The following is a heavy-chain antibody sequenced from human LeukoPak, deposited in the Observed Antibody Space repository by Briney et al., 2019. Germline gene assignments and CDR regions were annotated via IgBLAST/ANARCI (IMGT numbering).Heavy chain of an antibody. D-gene: IGHD3-22*01. CDR1: GFTFSSYA. CDR2: ISGSGGST. V-gene: IGHV3-23*01. CDR3: AKGQDYYDSSGYRNYFDY. Sequence: GGSLRLSCAASGFTFSSYAMSWVRQAPGKGLEWVSAISGSGGSTYYADSVKGRFTISRDNSKNTLYLQMNSLRAEDTAVYYCAKGQDYYDSSGYRNYFDYWGQGTLVTVSS. J-gene: IGHJ4*02.